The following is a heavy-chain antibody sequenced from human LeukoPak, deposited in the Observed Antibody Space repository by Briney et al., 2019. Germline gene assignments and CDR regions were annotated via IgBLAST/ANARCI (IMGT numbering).Heavy chain of an antibody. D-gene: IGHD4-17*01. CDR3: ATHPGYGDYKPFDY. J-gene: IGHJ4*02. Sequence: PSQTLSLTCTVSGASTSSGDYYWGWIRHPPGKGLEWIGYIYYSRSTYYNPSLKSRVTISVDTSKNQFSLKLSSVTAADTAVYYCATHPGYGDYKPFDYWGQGTLVTVSS. CDR2: IYYSRST. V-gene: IGHV4-30-4*01. CDR1: GASTSSGDYY.